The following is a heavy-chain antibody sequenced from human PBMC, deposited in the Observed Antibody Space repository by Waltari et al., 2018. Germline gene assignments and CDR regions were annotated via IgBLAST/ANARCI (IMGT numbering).Heavy chain of an antibody. CDR2: IYTSGST. J-gene: IGHJ6*03. Sequence: QVQLQESGPGLVKPSETLSHTFTVSGDSIRRYYRSWIRQPAATGLEWIGRIYTSGSTNYNPSLKSRVTMSVDTSKNQFSLKRSSVTAADTAVYYCAGSRVGALTPHYYYYYMDGWGKGTTVTISS. CDR3: AGSRVGALTPHYYYYYMDG. D-gene: IGHD1-26*01. V-gene: IGHV4-4*07. CDR1: GDSIRRYY.